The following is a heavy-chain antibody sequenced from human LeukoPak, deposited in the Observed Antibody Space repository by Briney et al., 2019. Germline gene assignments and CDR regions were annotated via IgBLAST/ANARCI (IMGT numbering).Heavy chain of an antibody. V-gene: IGHV4-39*07. CDR2: IYYSGST. CDR3: ARGRYLPLYFDY. Sequence: PSETLSLTCTVSGGSISSSSYYWGWIRQPPGKGQEWIGSIYYSGSTYYNPSLKSRVTISVDTSKNQFSLKLNSVTAADTAVYYCARGRYLPLYFDYWGQGTLVTVSS. J-gene: IGHJ4*02. CDR1: GGSISSSSYY. D-gene: IGHD2/OR15-2a*01.